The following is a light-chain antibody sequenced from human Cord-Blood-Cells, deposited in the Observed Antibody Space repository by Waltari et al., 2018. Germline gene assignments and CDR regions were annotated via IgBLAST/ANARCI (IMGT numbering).Light chain of an antibody. CDR2: GVR. CDR1: SSDGGGYNY. Sequence: QSALTQPASVSGSPGQSITIPCTGTSSDGGGYNYVSWYQQHPGQAPNLMIYGVRNRPAGVSNRFSGSKSGNTAALTISGLQAEDEADYYCSSYTSSSTWVFGGGTKLTGL. CDR3: SSYTSSSTWV. J-gene: IGLJ3*02. V-gene: IGLV2-14*01.